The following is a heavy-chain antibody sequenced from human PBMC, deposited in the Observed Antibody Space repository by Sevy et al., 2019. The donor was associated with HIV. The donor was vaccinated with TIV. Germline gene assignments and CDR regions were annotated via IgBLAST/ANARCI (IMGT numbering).Heavy chain of an antibody. CDR3: ARDPYDSSGWRAFDI. V-gene: IGHV3-23*01. J-gene: IGHJ3*02. D-gene: IGHD3-22*01. CDR1: GFAFSTHA. CDR2: ISGSGGGT. Sequence: GGSLRLSCVASGFAFSTHAMHWVRQAPGKGLEWVSGISGSGGGTYYADSVKGRFTISRDNSKNTLYLQMNSLRAEDTAVYYCARDPYDSSGWRAFDIWGQGTMVTVSS.